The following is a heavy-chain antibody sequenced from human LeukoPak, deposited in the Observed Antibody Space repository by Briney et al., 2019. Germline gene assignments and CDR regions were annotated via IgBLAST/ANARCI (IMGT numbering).Heavy chain of an antibody. CDR1: GGSLSGYY. Sequence: KPSETLSLTCAVYGGSLSGYYWSWIRQPPGKGLEWIGEINHSGSTNYNPSLKSRVTISVDTSKNQFSLKLSSVTAADTAVYYCARSELSSGWSFDYWGQGTLVTVSS. V-gene: IGHV4-34*01. CDR2: INHSGST. CDR3: ARSELSSGWSFDY. D-gene: IGHD6-19*01. J-gene: IGHJ4*02.